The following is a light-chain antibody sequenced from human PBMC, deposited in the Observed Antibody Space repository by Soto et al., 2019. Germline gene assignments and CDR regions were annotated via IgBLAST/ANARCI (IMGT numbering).Light chain of an antibody. CDR2: GNT. V-gene: IGLV1-40*01. J-gene: IGLJ3*02. CDR3: QSYDSSLSAWV. CDR1: SSNIGAGYD. Sequence: QAVVAQPPSVSGAPGQRVTISCTGSSSNIGAGYDVHWYQQLPGTAPKLLIFGNTNRPSGIPDRFSGSKSGTSGSLAITGLQAEDEADYYCQSYDSSLSAWVFGGGTKLTVL.